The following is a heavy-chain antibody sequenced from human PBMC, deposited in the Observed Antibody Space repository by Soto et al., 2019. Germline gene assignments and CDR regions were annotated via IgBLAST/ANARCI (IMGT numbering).Heavy chain of an antibody. Sequence: GASVKFSCKSSGFTFTSSAVQWVRQARGQRLEWIGWIVVGSGNTNYAQKFQERVTITRDMSTSTAYMELSSLRSEDTAVYYCAADPLLIWFGEYSYYYGMDVWGQGNTVTVS. CDR2: IVVGSGNT. V-gene: IGHV1-58*01. D-gene: IGHD3-10*01. CDR3: AADPLLIWFGEYSYYYGMDV. J-gene: IGHJ6*02. CDR1: GFTFTSSA.